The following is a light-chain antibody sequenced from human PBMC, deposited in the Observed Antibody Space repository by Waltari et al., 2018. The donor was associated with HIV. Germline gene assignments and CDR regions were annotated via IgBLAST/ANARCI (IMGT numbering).Light chain of an antibody. CDR3: SAYAGTRYV. J-gene: IGLJ1*01. CDR1: SSDVAGYNY. V-gene: IGLV2-8*01. Sequence: QSALTQPPSASGSPGQSVTISCTGTSSDVAGYNYVSWYQQHPGKAPKPISYEVNKRPSGVPDRCSGSKSGNTASLTVSGLQAEDEADYYCSAYAGTRYVFGTGTKVTVL. CDR2: EVN.